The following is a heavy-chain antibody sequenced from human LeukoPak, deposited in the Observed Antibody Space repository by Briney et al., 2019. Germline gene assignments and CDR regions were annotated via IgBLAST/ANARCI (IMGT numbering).Heavy chain of an antibody. D-gene: IGHD5-12*01. CDR1: GLTFSSYA. Sequence: GGSLRLSCAASGLTFSSYAMSWVRQAPGKGLEWVSSISSSSSYIYYADSVKGRFTISRDNAKNSLYLQMNSLRAEDTAVYYCARAGYSGYDNDFDYWGQGTLVTVSS. J-gene: IGHJ4*02. CDR3: ARAGYSGYDNDFDY. V-gene: IGHV3-21*01. CDR2: ISSSSSYI.